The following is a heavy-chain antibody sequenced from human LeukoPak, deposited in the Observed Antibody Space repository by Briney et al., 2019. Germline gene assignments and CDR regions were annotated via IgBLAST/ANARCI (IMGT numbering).Heavy chain of an antibody. J-gene: IGHJ4*02. Sequence: PGGSLRLSCAASGFTFSSYAMSWVRQAPGKGLEWVSAISGSGGSTYYADSVKGRFTISRDNSKNTLYLQMNSLRAEDTAVYYCAKDSIWHYYDSSGYSFDYWGQGTLVTVSS. CDR1: GFTFSSYA. D-gene: IGHD3-22*01. V-gene: IGHV3-23*01. CDR3: AKDSIWHYYDSSGYSFDY. CDR2: ISGSGGST.